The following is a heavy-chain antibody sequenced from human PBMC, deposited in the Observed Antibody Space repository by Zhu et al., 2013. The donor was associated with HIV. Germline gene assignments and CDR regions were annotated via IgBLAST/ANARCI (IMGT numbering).Heavy chain of an antibody. D-gene: IGHD2-21*01. J-gene: IGHJ4*02. Sequence: QDQLVQSGAEVKKPGASVKVSCKASGYKFTANGITWVRQAPGQGLEWMGWISAYNGRTNYAQNLQGRLTMTTDTSTNTAYMELRSLRSDDTAVYYCARVWRKEGYYFDYWGQGTLVTVSS. CDR1: GYKFTANG. CDR2: ISAYNGRT. CDR3: ARVWRKEGYYFDY. V-gene: IGHV1-18*01.